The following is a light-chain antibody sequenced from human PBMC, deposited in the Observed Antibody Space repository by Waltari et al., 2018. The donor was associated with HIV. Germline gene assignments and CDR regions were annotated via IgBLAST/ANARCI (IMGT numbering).Light chain of an antibody. V-gene: IGLV2-8*01. Sequence: QSALTQPPSASGSPGQSVPIPCTGTSSYVGGYKYVSWYQTHPGKAPKLLIYDVSKRPSGVPDRFSGSKSGNTASLTVSGLQAEDEADYYCSSYAGSNNWVVFGGGTKLTVL. CDR2: DVS. J-gene: IGLJ2*01. CDR3: SSYAGSNNWVV. CDR1: SSYVGGYKY.